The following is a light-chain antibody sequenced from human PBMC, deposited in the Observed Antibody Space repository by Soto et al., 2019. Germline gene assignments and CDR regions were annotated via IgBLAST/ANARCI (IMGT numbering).Light chain of an antibody. CDR1: QTISSSC. Sequence: IVLTQSPGTLSLSPGERATLSCRASQTISSSCLAWYQQKPGQAPRLVIYGISNRSPGIPERVRGSGCGTDITLSISRLEPEDFAVYYFQQYDDASRTFGQGTKVDIK. CDR3: QQYDDASRT. V-gene: IGKV3-20*01. CDR2: GIS. J-gene: IGKJ1*01.